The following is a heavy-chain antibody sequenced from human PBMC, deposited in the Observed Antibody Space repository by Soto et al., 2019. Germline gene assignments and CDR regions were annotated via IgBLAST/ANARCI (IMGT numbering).Heavy chain of an antibody. CDR2: IYYSGST. CDR1: GGSISSYY. J-gene: IGHJ4*02. V-gene: IGHV4-59*01. D-gene: IGHD5-18*01. Sequence: SETLSLTCTVSGGSISSYYRSWIRQPPGKGLEWIGYIYYSGSTNYNPSLKSRVTISVDTSKNQFSLKLSSVTAADTAVYYCASIRRGYSYGLPDYWGQGTLVTVSS. CDR3: ASIRRGYSYGLPDY.